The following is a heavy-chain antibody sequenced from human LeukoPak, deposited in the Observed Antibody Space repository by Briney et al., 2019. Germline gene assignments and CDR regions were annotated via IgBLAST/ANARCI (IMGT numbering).Heavy chain of an antibody. D-gene: IGHD3-3*01. CDR3: ARGSGYYDFWSKTGPDAFDI. V-gene: IGHV3-11*01. J-gene: IGHJ3*02. Sequence: GGSLRLSCAASGFTFSDYYMSWIRQAPGKGLEWVSYISSSGSTIYYADSVKGRFTISRGNAKNSLYLQMNSLRAEDTAVYYCARGSGYYDFWSKTGPDAFDIWGQGTMVTVSS. CDR1: GFTFSDYY. CDR2: ISSSGSTI.